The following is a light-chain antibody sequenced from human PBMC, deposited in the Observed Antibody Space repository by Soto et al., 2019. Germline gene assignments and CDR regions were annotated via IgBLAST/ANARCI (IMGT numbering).Light chain of an antibody. CDR1: SSDVGGYNY. CDR2: EVN. CDR3: SSFTTGNTLYV. V-gene: IGLV2-8*01. J-gene: IGLJ1*01. Sequence: SVLTQPPSASGSPGQSVAISCTGTSSDVGGYNYVSWYQQHPGKAPKLMIYEVNKRPSGVPDRFSGSKSGNTASLTVSGLQAEDEADYYCSSFTTGNTLYVFGTGTKVTV.